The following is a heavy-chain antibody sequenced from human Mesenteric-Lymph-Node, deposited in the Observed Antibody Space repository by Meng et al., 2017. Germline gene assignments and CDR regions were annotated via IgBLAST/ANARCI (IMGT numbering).Heavy chain of an antibody. CDR2: VYSSGVT. Sequence: SETLSLTCTVSGYSVSSGIYYWAWVRQPPGKGLEWIGHVYSSGVTNYNPSLKSRVTISVDTSKNRFSLKLSSVTSADTAVYYCARVPLRGVWYFDLWGRGTRVTVSS. CDR3: ARVPLRGVWYFDL. J-gene: IGHJ2*01. CDR1: GYSVSSGIYY. V-gene: IGHV4-61*03.